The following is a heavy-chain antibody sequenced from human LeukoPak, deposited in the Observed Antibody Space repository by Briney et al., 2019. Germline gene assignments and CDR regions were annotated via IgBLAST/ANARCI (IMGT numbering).Heavy chain of an antibody. J-gene: IGHJ4*02. D-gene: IGHD1-26*01. CDR2: MNPNSGNT. V-gene: IGHV1-8*01. Sequence: ASVKVSCKASGYTFTSYDINRVRQATGQGREWMGWMNPNSGNTGYEQKFQGRGKITRNTYMSTAYMELSSLRSEDTAVYYCASQYPPWAEYWGQGTLVTVSS. CDR1: GYTFTSYD. CDR3: ASQYPPWAEY.